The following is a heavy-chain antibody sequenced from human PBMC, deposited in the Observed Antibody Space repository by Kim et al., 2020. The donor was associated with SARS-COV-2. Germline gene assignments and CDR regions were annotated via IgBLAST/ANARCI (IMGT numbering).Heavy chain of an antibody. CDR2: INGGGGST. D-gene: IGHD5-12*01. Sequence: GGSLRLSCAASGLTFSGYAMSWVRQAPGKGLAWVSTINGGGGSTYYADSVKGRFTISRDNSRNTLYLQMNSLRAEDTAVYYCAKTVGGWLQSPLDYWGQGTLVTVSP. J-gene: IGHJ4*02. CDR3: AKTVGGWLQSPLDY. CDR1: GLTFSGYA. V-gene: IGHV3-23*01.